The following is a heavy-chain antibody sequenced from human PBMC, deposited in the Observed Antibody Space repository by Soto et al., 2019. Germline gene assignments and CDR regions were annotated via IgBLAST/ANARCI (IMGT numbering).Heavy chain of an antibody. Sequence: SKTLSLTCNVSGASLSRYYWSWIRQPPGKGLEWIGRIYATGDTDYNPSLKSRISMSVDMSKKQFSLTLRSVTAADTAIYYCVRDGTKNLRDRFEPWGRGILVTVSS. V-gene: IGHV4-4*07. J-gene: IGHJ5*02. D-gene: IGHD1-26*01. CDR3: VRDGTKNLRDRFEP. CDR1: GASLSRYY. CDR2: IYATGDT.